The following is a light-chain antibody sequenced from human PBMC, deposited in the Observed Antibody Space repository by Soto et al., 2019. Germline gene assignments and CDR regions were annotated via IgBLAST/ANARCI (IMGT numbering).Light chain of an antibody. J-gene: IGKJ1*01. CDR3: QHSYSTPLT. Sequence: DIQMTQSPSSLSASVGDRVTITCRTSQSIFNYLNWYQQKPGKAPKLLIYAASSLQSGVPSRFSGGGSGTDFTLTISSLQPEDFATYYCQHSYSTPLTFGQGTKVEIK. CDR1: QSIFNY. CDR2: AAS. V-gene: IGKV1-39*01.